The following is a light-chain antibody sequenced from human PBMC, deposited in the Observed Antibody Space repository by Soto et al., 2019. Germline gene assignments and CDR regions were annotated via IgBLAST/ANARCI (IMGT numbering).Light chain of an antibody. CDR2: AAS. CDR1: PGISSY. V-gene: IGKV1-8*01. Sequence: AIPMTQSPSSLSASTGDRVTITCRASPGISSYLAWYQQKPGKAPKLLIYAASTLQSGVPSRFSGSGSGTDFTLTISCLQSEDFATYYCQQYYSYPYTFGQGTKLEIK. CDR3: QQYYSYPYT. J-gene: IGKJ2*01.